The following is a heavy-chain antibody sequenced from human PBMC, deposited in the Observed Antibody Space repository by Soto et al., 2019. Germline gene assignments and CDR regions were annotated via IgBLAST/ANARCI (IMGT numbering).Heavy chain of an antibody. CDR2: TIPIFGTA. Sequence: QVQLMQSGAEVKKPGSSVKVSCKASGGTFRNYAISWVRQAPGQGLEWMGGTIPIFGTANYAQKFQGRVTITADESTGTAYMELSSLRSEDTAVYYCARPTQIKQYCSGDCYSAPLDYWGQGTLVTVSS. D-gene: IGHD2-21*02. V-gene: IGHV1-69*12. CDR3: ARPTQIKQYCSGDCYSAPLDY. J-gene: IGHJ4*02. CDR1: GGTFRNYA.